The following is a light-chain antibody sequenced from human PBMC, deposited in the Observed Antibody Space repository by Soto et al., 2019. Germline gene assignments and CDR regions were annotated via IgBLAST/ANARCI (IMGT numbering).Light chain of an antibody. CDR2: DVS. CDR3: CSYAGSYTFV. J-gene: IGLJ1*01. V-gene: IGLV2-11*01. CDR1: SSDVGVYNH. Sequence: QSALTQPRSVSGSPGQSVTISCTGTSSDVGVYNHVSWYQQYPGKAPKIMIYDVSKRPSGVPDRFSGSKSDNTASLTFSGLQAEDEADYYCCSYAGSYTFVFGIGTKV.